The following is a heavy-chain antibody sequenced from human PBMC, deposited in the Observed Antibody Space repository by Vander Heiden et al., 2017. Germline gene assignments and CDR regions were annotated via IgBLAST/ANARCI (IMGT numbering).Heavy chain of an antibody. V-gene: IGHV1-2*02. Sequence: QVQLVQSGAEVKKPGASVKVSCKASGYTFTGYYMHWVRQAPGQGLEWMGWINPNSGGTNYAQKFQGRVTMTRDTSISTAYMELSRLRSDDTAVYYCARHEGGDYYDSSGYYPPFGMDVWGQGTTVTVSS. CDR2: INPNSGGT. CDR3: ARHEGGDYYDSSGYYPPFGMDV. D-gene: IGHD3-22*01. J-gene: IGHJ6*02. CDR1: GYTFTGYY.